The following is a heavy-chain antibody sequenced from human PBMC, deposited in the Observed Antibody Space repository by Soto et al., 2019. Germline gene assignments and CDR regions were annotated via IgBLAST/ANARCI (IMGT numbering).Heavy chain of an antibody. D-gene: IGHD3-16*01. V-gene: IGHV3-23*01. CDR1: GFMFSDYA. Sequence: PGGSLRLSCAASGFMFSDYAMTWARQAPGKELEWVSGLLRPGRSTYYADSVKGRFTISGDTSANTVYLQMDCLRAEDTAVYYCAKDAIANDGIWLMDSWGQGTVVTVSS. J-gene: IGHJ5*02. CDR3: AKDAIANDGIWLMDS. CDR2: LLRPGRST.